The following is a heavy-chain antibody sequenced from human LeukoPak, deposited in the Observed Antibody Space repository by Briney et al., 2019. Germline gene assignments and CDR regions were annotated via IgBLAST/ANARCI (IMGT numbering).Heavy chain of an antibody. CDR1: GFTFSSYG. J-gene: IGHJ4*02. V-gene: IGHV3-33*01. D-gene: IGHD3-10*01. Sequence: PGRSLRLSCAASGFTFSSYGMHWVRQAPGKGLEWVAVIWYDGSNKYYADSVKGRFTIPRDNSKNTLYLQMNSLRAEDTAVYYCARDYGVTYYYGSGSYYPDYWGQGTLVTVSS. CDR3: ARDYGVTYYYGSGSYYPDY. CDR2: IWYDGSNK.